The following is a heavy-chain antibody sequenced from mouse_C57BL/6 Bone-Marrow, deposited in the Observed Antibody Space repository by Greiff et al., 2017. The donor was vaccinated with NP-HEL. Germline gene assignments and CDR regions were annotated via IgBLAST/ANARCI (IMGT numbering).Heavy chain of an antibody. CDR3: ARGPIITTVVALYYYAMDY. Sequence: QVQLQQSGAELARPGASVKLSCKASGYTFTSYGISWVKQRTGQGLEWIGEIYPRSGNTYYNEKFKGKATLTADKSSSTAYMELRSLTSEDSAVYFCARGPIITTVVALYYYAMDYWGQGTSGTVSS. CDR2: IYPRSGNT. D-gene: IGHD1-1*01. V-gene: IGHV1-81*01. CDR1: GYTFTSYG. J-gene: IGHJ4*01.